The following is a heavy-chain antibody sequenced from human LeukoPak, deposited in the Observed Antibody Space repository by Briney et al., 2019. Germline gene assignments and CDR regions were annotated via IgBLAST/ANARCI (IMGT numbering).Heavy chain of an antibody. CDR3: AKDVISYWKPIDY. J-gene: IGHJ4*02. CDR1: GFTFSHYA. V-gene: IGHV3-23*01. Sequence: GGSLRLSCAASGFTFSHYAISWVRQAPGKGLEWVSAISGSDGSTYYADSVKGRFTISRDNSKNTLSLQIISLRVEDTAVYYCAKDVISYWKPIDYWGQGTLVTVSS. CDR2: ISGSDGST. D-gene: IGHD3-10*01.